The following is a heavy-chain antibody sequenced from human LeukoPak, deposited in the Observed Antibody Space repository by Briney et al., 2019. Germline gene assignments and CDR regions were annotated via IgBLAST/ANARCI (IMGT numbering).Heavy chain of an antibody. Sequence: ASVKVSCKVSGYTLTELSMHWVRQAPGKGLEWMGGFDPEDGETIYAQKFQGRVTMTEDTSTDTAYMELSSLRSEDMAVYYCARGRTVTNDFDLWGRGTLLTVSS. V-gene: IGHV1-24*01. J-gene: IGHJ2*01. CDR2: FDPEDGET. D-gene: IGHD4-17*01. CDR3: ARGRTVTNDFDL. CDR1: GYTLTELS.